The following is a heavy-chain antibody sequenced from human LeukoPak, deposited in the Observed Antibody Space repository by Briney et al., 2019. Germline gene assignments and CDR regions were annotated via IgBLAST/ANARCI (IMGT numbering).Heavy chain of an antibody. D-gene: IGHD4-17*01. CDR1: GGPISGTTYY. CDR3: ARLIKATTHFDY. V-gene: IGHV4-39*07. CDR2: IYYTWNT. J-gene: IGHJ4*02. Sequence: SETLSLTCSVSGGPISGTTYYWGWVRQPPGKGLEWIGAIYYTWNTYYNPSLKSRATMSLDTSRNQFSLKLSSVTAADTAVYYCARLIKATTHFDYWGQGILATVSS.